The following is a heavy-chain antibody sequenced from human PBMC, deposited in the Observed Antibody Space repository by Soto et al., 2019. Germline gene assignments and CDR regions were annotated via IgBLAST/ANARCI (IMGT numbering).Heavy chain of an antibody. V-gene: IGHV6-1*01. CDR2: TYYRSKWYN. CDR3: ARDLYLMDTAASLLYY. Sequence: SQTLSLTCAISGDSVSSNSAAWNWIRQSPSRGLEWLGRTYYRSKWYNDYAVSVKSRITINPDTSKNQFSLQLNSVTPEDTAVYYCARDLYLMDTAASLLYYWGQGTLVTVSS. CDR1: GDSVSSNSAA. J-gene: IGHJ4*02. D-gene: IGHD3-10*01.